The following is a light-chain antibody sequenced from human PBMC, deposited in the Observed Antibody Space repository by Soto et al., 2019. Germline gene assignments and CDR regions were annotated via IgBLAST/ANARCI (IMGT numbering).Light chain of an antibody. CDR1: QGISSY. V-gene: IGKV1-9*01. CDR2: AAS. CDR3: QKYNSAPLT. J-gene: IGKJ4*01. Sequence: IQLTQSPSSLSASVGDRVIMTCRASQGISSYLAWYQQKPGKAPTLLIYAASTLETGVPSRFSGSGSGTDFTLTISSLQPEDFATYYCQKYNSAPLTFGGGTKVEIK.